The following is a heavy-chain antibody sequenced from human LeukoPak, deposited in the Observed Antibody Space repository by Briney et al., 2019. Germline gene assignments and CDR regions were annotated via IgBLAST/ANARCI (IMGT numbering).Heavy chain of an antibody. CDR1: GFTFTTNA. D-gene: IGHD5-12*01. CDR2: ISGRTGAT. Sequence: PGGSLRLSCAASGFTFTTNAMSWDRQAPGKGLEWVSAISGRTGATYYADSEKGRFTTSRDNSKSTLYLQMDSLRAEDTAVYYCAKCGNSGCHLIDYWGQGTLVTVSS. CDR3: AKCGNSGCHLIDY. V-gene: IGHV3-23*01. J-gene: IGHJ4*02.